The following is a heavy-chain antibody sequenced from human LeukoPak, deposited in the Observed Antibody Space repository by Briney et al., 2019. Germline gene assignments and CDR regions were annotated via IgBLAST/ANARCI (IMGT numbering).Heavy chain of an antibody. V-gene: IGHV1-69*04. CDR1: GGTFSSYA. CDR2: IIPIFGIA. D-gene: IGHD3-10*01. CDR3: ARAASYYGSGSKWFDP. Sequence: ASVKVSCKASGGTFSSYAISWVRQAPGQGLEWMGRIIPIFGIANYAQKFQGRVTITADKSTSTAYMELSSLRSEDTAVYYCARAASYYGSGSKWFDPWGQGTLVTVSS. J-gene: IGHJ5*02.